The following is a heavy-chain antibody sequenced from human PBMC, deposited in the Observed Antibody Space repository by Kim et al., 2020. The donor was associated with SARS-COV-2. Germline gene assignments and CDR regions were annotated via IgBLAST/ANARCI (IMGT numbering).Heavy chain of an antibody. Sequence: VDSVKGQFTMSRENAKNSLYLQMSSLKTEDTEIYYCAALDTVQDPGGIWGQGTLVTVSS. D-gene: IGHD3-10*01. J-gene: IGHJ4*02. V-gene: IGHV3-7*01. CDR3: AALDTVQDPGGI.